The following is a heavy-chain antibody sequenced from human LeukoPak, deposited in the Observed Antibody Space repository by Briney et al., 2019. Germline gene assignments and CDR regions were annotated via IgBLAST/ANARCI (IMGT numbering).Heavy chain of an antibody. CDR2: IIPILGIA. V-gene: IGHV1-69*02. J-gene: IGHJ3*02. CDR1: GGTFSSYT. Sequence: PVKVSCKASGGTFSSYTISWVRQAPGQGLEWMGRIIPILGIANYAQKFQGRVTITADKSTSTAYMELSSLRSEDTAVYYCAPSDPSEGGAFDIWGQGTMVTVSS. D-gene: IGHD3-16*01. CDR3: APSDPSEGGAFDI.